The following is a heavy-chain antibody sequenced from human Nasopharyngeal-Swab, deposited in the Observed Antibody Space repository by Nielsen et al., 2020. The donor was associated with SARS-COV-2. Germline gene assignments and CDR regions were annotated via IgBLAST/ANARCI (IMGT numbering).Heavy chain of an antibody. D-gene: IGHD3-22*01. CDR2: INHSGST. J-gene: IGHJ6*02. Sequence: RQAPGKGLEWIGEINHSGSTHYNPSLKSRVTISVDTSKNQFSLKLSSVTAADTAVYYCARGTVYYYDSSGYYYYYYYGMDVWGQGTTVTVSS. V-gene: IGHV4-34*01. CDR3: ARGTVYYYDSSGYYYYYYYGMDV.